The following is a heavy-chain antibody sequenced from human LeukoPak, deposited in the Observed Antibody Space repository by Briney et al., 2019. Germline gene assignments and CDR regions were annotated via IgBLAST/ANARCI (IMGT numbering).Heavy chain of an antibody. D-gene: IGHD2-15*01. Sequence: ASVKVSCKASGGTFSSYAISWVRQAPGQGLEWMGRIIPIFGIANYAQTFQGRVTVTADKATSTAYMELSSLRSEDTAVYYCARGPIVVVVAAYFDYWGQGTLVSVSS. CDR3: ARGPIVVVVAAYFDY. CDR2: IIPIFGIA. V-gene: IGHV1-69*04. J-gene: IGHJ4*02. CDR1: GGTFSSYA.